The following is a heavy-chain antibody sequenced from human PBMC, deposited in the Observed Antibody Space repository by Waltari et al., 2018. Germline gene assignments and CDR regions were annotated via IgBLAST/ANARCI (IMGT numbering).Heavy chain of an antibody. V-gene: IGHV1-69*04. CDR3: ARGFYDGSGSLRDYYGMDV. D-gene: IGHD3-10*01. CDR1: GGPFTSFV. Sequence: QVPLVQSGSEVKKPGSSVKVSCKASGGPFTSFVIIRVRQAPGQGLEWMGRVIPSLRMANYAQKFQGSVTITADEPTSSAYLELNSLRSEDTAVYYCARGFYDGSGSLRDYYGMDVWGQGTAVTVSS. CDR2: VIPSLRMA. J-gene: IGHJ6*02.